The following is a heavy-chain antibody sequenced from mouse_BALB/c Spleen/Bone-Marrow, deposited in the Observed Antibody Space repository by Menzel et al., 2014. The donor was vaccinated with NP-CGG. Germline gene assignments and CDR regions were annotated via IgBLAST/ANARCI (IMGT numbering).Heavy chain of an antibody. CDR1: GYTFTSYW. CDR3: ARKKYGNYDYFDY. CDR2: INPNSGRK. Sequence: QVQLQQSGTELVKPGASVKLSCKASGYTFTSYWMHWVKQRPGQGLEWIGEINPNSGRKNYNEKFKSKATLTVDRSSSTPYMQLSSLTSEDSALCYCARKKYGNYDYFDYWGQGTTLTVSS. J-gene: IGHJ2*01. V-gene: IGHV1S81*02. D-gene: IGHD2-10*02.